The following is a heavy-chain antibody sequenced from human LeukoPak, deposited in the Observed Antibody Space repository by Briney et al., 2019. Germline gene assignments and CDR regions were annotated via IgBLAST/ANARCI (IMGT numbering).Heavy chain of an antibody. D-gene: IGHD6-19*01. Sequence: QPGGSLRLSCAASGLTFSSYAMSWDRPAPGKGLKWFSAISGSGGSTYYADSVKGRFTISRDNSKNTLYLQMNRLRAEETAVYYCASRTYSSGWYVGYWGRGTLVTVSS. V-gene: IGHV3-23*01. J-gene: IGHJ4*02. CDR3: ASRTYSSGWYVGY. CDR2: ISGSGGST. CDR1: GLTFSSYA.